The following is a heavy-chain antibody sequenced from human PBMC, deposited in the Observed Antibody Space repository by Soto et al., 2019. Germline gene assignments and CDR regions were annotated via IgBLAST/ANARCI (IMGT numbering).Heavy chain of an antibody. CDR3: ARDNWNSSFDVLDI. CDR1: GGSVISGGYY. V-gene: IGHV4-31*03. Sequence: PAETLSLTCTVSGGSVISGGYYWICMRQHPGKGLEWIGYINYSGSTYYNPSLKSRLTISVDTSKNQFSLKLSSVTAADTAVYYCARDNWNSSFDVLDIWGQGTMVTVSS. CDR2: INYSGST. D-gene: IGHD1-1*01. J-gene: IGHJ3*02.